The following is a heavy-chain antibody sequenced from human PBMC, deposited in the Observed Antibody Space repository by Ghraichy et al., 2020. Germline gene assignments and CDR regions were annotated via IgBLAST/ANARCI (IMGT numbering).Heavy chain of an antibody. D-gene: IGHD6-19*01. Sequence: SCAASGFIFSGYWMTWVRQAPGKGLEWVANIKQDGSEKYYVDSVKGRFTISRDNAKNSLYLQMNSLRAEDTAVYYCAREEVDSSGWDHWGQGTLVTVSS. J-gene: IGHJ4*02. CDR2: IKQDGSEK. V-gene: IGHV3-7*03. CDR1: GFIFSGYW. CDR3: AREEVDSSGWDH.